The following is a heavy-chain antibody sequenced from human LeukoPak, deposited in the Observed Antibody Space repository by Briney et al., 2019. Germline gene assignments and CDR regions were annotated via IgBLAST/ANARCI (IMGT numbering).Heavy chain of an antibody. V-gene: IGHV4-59*08. CDR2: IYDSGST. Sequence: SETLSLTCTVSGASISSYYRSWIRQPPGKGLEWIGYIYDSGSTNYNPSLNGRVTISVDRSKNHFSLKVNSVTAADTALYYCARQMHLGGMDIWGQGTTVTVSS. CDR1: GASISSYY. CDR3: ARQMHLGGMDI. J-gene: IGHJ6*02. D-gene: IGHD3-16*01.